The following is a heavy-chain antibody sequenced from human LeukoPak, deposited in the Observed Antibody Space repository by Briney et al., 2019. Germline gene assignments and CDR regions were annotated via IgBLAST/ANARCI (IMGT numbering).Heavy chain of an antibody. CDR1: GFIFSHYG. J-gene: IGHJ4*02. CDR2: IWHDGSSK. D-gene: IGHD4-11*01. Sequence: PSGSLILSCAASGFIFSHYGMHWVRQAPGKGLEWVAVIWHDGSSKYYADSVKGRFTISRDNSENTVYLQMNSLRAEDTAVYYCAKDAQRGFDYSNSLEYWGQGDLVTVSS. CDR3: AKDAQRGFDYSNSLEY. V-gene: IGHV3-33*06.